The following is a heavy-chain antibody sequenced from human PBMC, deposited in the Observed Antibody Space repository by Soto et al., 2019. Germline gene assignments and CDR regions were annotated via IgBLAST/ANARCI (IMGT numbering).Heavy chain of an antibody. Sequence: GXSVKVSCKASVGTFSSYAISWVRQAPGQGLEWMGGIIPIFGTANYAQKFQGRVTITADESTSTAYMELSSLRSEDTAVYYCARDQGSGSYSLYYGMDVWGQGTTVTVSS. V-gene: IGHV1-69*13. CDR2: IIPIFGTA. CDR3: ARDQGSGSYSLYYGMDV. CDR1: VGTFSSYA. J-gene: IGHJ6*02. D-gene: IGHD3-10*01.